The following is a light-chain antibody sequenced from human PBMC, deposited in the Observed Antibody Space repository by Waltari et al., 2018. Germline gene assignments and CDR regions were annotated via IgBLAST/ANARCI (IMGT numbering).Light chain of an antibody. V-gene: IGKV1-5*03. Sequence: DIQMTQSPSTLSAFVGDRVTITCRASESINSWLAWYQEKPGNAPQLLIQKVSNLGSGVPSRFSGSGAGAEFTLIINSLQADDFATDYSQQYRINPWTFGQGTKVEIK. J-gene: IGKJ1*01. CDR2: KVS. CDR3: QQYRINPWT. CDR1: ESINSW.